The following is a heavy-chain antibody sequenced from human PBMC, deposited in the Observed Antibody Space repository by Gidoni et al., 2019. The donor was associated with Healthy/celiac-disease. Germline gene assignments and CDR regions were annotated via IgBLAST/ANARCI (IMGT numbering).Heavy chain of an antibody. D-gene: IGHD2-2*03. CDR1: GYSFTSYW. CDR2: IYPGDSDT. Sequence: VQLVQSGAEVQKHGEALKISCKGSGYSFTSYWIGWVRQMPGKGLEWMGIIYPGDSDTRYSPSFQGQVTISADKSISTAYLQWSSLKASDTAMYYCASGYCSSTSCYRPDYYYYYGMDVWGQGTTVTVSS. V-gene: IGHV5-51*01. CDR3: ASGYCSSTSCYRPDYYYYYGMDV. J-gene: IGHJ6*02.